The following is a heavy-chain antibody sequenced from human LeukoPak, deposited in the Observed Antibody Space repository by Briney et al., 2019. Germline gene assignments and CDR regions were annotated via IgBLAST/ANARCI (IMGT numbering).Heavy chain of an antibody. CDR2: IIPIFGTA. D-gene: IGHD2-8*01. Sequence: GASVKVSCTASGGTFSSYAISWVRQAPGQGLEWMGGIIPIFGTANYAQKFQGRVTITADESTSTAYMELSSLRSEDTAVYYCAREWVDACTNGVCYGDYYYYGMDVWGQGTTVTVS. CDR3: AREWVDACTNGVCYGDYYYYGMDV. CDR1: GGTFSSYA. V-gene: IGHV1-69*13. J-gene: IGHJ6*02.